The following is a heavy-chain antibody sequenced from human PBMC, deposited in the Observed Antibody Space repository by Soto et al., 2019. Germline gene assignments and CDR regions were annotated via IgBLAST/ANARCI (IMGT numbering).Heavy chain of an antibody. J-gene: IGHJ6*02. CDR3: ARVPMYYDILTGYSDYYYYGMDV. CDR2: IYYSGST. V-gene: IGHV4-59*01. D-gene: IGHD3-9*01. Sequence: SETLSLTCTVSGGSISSYYWSWILQPPGKGLEWIGYIYYSGSTNYNPSLKSRVTISVDTSKNQFSLKLSSVTAADTAVYYCARVPMYYDILTGYSDYYYYGMDVWGQGTTVTVSS. CDR1: GGSISSYY.